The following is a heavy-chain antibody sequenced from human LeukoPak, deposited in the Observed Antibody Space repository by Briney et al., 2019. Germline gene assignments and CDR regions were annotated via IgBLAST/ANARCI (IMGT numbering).Heavy chain of an antibody. CDR3: ARHLSGTTMSHYFDF. J-gene: IGHJ4*02. CDR2: IYHSGST. V-gene: IGHV4-4*02. CDR1: GGSISSSNW. Sequence: SGTLSLTCAVSGGSISSSNWWSWVRQPPGKGLEWIGEIYHSGSTNYNPSLKSRVSISVDTSKNQVSLKLYSVTASDAAIYYCARHLSGTTMSHYFDFWGQGTLVTVSS. D-gene: IGHD1-1*01.